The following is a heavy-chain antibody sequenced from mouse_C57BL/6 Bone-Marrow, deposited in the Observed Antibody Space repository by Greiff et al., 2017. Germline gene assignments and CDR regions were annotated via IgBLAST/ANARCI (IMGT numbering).Heavy chain of an antibody. CDR2: ISSGGSYT. J-gene: IGHJ1*03. V-gene: IGHV5-6*02. Sequence: VKLVESGGDLVKPGGSLKLSCAASGFTFSSYGMSWVRQTPDKRLEWVATISSGGSYTYYPDSVKGRFTISRDNAKNTLYLQMSSLKSEDTAMYYCARQGYYYGSDWYFDVWGKGTTVTVSS. CDR1: GFTFSSYG. CDR3: ARQGYYYGSDWYFDV. D-gene: IGHD1-1*01.